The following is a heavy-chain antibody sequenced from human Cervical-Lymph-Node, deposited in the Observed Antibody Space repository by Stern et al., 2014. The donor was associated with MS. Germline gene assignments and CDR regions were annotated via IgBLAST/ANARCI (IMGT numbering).Heavy chain of an antibody. D-gene: IGHD2-2*01. Sequence: MQLVQSGAEVKKPGESLKISCKGSGYSFTNYWIGWVRQLPGKGPEWMGILYPGDCDTRYSPSFQGQVPISADKSITTAYLQWSSLKASDTAMYYCARRHCSSRRCGWFDPWGQGTLVTVSS. CDR2: LYPGDCDT. CDR1: GYSFTNYW. V-gene: IGHV5-51*01. CDR3: ARRHCSSRRCGWFDP. J-gene: IGHJ5*02.